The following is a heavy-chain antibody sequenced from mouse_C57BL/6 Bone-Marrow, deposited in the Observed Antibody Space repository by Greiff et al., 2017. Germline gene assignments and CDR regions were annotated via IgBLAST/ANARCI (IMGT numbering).Heavy chain of an antibody. CDR1: GYTFTSYD. V-gene: IGHV1-85*01. Sequence: QVQLQQSGPELVKPGASVQLSCKASGYTFTSYDINWVKQRPGQGLEWIGWIYPRDGSTKYNAKFKGKATLTVDTSSSTAYMELHSLTSEDSAVYFCARDYGSSYWYFDVWGTGTTVTVSS. D-gene: IGHD1-1*01. CDR2: IYPRDGST. J-gene: IGHJ1*03. CDR3: ARDYGSSYWYFDV.